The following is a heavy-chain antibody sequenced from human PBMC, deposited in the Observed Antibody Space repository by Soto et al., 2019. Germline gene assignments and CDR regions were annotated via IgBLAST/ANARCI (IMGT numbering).Heavy chain of an antibody. J-gene: IGHJ4*02. Sequence: SETLSLTCTVSGGSINTFYWSWVRQPAGKGLEWIGRIFSSGSTSFNPSLESRVAMSVDTSKNHFSLNLSSVTAADMAVYYCAREGSYSAYNFAHGIQLWSFDFWGQGARVTVSS. CDR1: GGSINTFY. CDR3: AREGSYSAYNFAHGIQLWSFDF. V-gene: IGHV4-4*07. D-gene: IGHD5-12*01. CDR2: IFSSGST.